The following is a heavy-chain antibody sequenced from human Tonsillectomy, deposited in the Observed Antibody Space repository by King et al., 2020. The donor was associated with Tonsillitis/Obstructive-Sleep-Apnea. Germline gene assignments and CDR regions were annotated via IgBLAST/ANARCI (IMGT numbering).Heavy chain of an antibody. Sequence: VQLVESGGGLVQPGGSLRLSCAASGFTFSSYWMSWVRQAPGKGLEWVANIKQDGSEKYYVDSVKGRFTISRDNAKNSLYLQMNSLRAEDTAVYYCASHSGYSSGWPNEFDFWGQGTLVTVSS. CDR2: IKQDGSEK. D-gene: IGHD6-25*01. V-gene: IGHV3-7*01. CDR3: ASHSGYSSGWPNEFDF. CDR1: GFTFSSYW. J-gene: IGHJ4*02.